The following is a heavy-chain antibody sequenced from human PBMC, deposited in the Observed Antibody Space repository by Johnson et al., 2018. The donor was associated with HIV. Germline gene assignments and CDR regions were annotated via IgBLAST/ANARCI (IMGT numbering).Heavy chain of an antibody. V-gene: IGHV3-30*18. CDR3: AKAHRGIAVALVAFDI. CDR2: ISYDGSNK. D-gene: IGHD6-19*01. J-gene: IGHJ3*02. Sequence: QVKLVESGGGVVQPGRSLRLSCAASGFTFSSYGMHWVRQAPGKGLEWVAVISYDGSNKYYADSVKGRFTISRDNSKNTLYLQMNSLRAEDTAVYYCAKAHRGIAVALVAFDIWGQGTMVTVSS. CDR1: GFTFSSYG.